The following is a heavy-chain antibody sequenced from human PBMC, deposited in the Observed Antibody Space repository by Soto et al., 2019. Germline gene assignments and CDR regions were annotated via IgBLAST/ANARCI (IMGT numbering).Heavy chain of an antibody. CDR1: GVTIISGGYC. CDR2: IYYSGST. V-gene: IGHV4-31*03. Sequence: SETLSLTCTVSGVTIISGGYCWTWIRQHPVKGLEWMGHIYYSGSTSYNPSLKSRVTISIDTSKNQFSLKLTSVTAADTAVYYCARDGDYFGSGSPPLLSKWGQGTLVTVSS. J-gene: IGHJ4*02. CDR3: ARDGDYFGSGSPPLLSK. D-gene: IGHD3-10*01.